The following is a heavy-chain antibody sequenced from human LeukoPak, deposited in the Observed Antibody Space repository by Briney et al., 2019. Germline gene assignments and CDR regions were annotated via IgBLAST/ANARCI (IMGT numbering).Heavy chain of an antibody. CDR1: GFTFSSHW. Sequence: GGSLRLSCAASGFTFSSHWMSWVRQAPGKGLEWVANIKQDGSEKYYVDSVKGRFTISRDNAKNSLYLQMNSLRAEDTAVYYCATYYESSGYYLPFDYWGQGTLVTVSS. CDR3: ATYYESSGYYLPFDY. J-gene: IGHJ4*02. V-gene: IGHV3-7*01. CDR2: IKQDGSEK. D-gene: IGHD3-22*01.